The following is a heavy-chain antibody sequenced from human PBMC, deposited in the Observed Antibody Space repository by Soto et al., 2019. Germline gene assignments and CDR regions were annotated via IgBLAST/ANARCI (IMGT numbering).Heavy chain of an antibody. V-gene: IGHV3-33*05. Sequence: QVQLVESGGGVVQPGTSLRLSCATSGFAFSNYGLHWVRQTPGKGLDWVAVISSDGGRKYYGDSVRGRFTISRDSSKNTMYLQMNSLSAEDTAVYYCARDDDTSGHCSLSNYWGQGTLVTVSS. J-gene: IGHJ4*02. CDR1: GFAFSNYG. CDR3: ARDDDTSGHCSLSNY. D-gene: IGHD3-22*01. CDR2: ISSDGGRK.